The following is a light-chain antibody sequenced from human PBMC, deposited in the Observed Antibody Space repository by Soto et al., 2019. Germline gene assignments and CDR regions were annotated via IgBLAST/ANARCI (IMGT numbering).Light chain of an antibody. Sequence: SYELTQLPSVSVAPGQTARITCGGNNNGSKSVHWYQQKPCQAPVLVVYDDSDRPSGIPERFSGSNSGNTATLTISRVEAGDEADYYCQVWDSSSDHAVFGGGTQLTVL. V-gene: IGLV3-21*02. J-gene: IGLJ7*01. CDR1: NNGSKS. CDR2: DDS. CDR3: QVWDSSSDHAV.